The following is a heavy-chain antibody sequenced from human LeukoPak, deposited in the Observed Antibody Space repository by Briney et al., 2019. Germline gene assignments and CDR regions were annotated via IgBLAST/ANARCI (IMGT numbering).Heavy chain of an antibody. CDR2: ISTMSTYT. CDR3: ARDGPYSDSWSGPFPFDM. Sequence: PGGSLRLSCAASGFTFSTYFMNWVRQAPGKGLEWISSISTMSTYTHYADSVKGRFTISRDNAKNSLYLDMNSLRAEDTAVYYCARDGPYSDSWSGPFPFDMWGQGTMATVSS. CDR1: GFTFSTYF. V-gene: IGHV3-21*01. D-gene: IGHD3-3*01. J-gene: IGHJ3*02.